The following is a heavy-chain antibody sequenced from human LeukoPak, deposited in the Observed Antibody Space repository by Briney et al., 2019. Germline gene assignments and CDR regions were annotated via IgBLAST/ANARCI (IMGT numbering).Heavy chain of an antibody. CDR3: ARDGPTAAPFDC. CDR1: GYRFTSYD. V-gene: IGHV1-46*01. D-gene: IGHD2-2*01. Sequence: ASVTVSCKASGYRFTSYDMHWVRQAPGQGLEWMGIINPSGGSTSYAQRFQGRVAMTRDTSTTTVYMEVNSLTSEDTAVYFCARDGPTAAPFDCWGQGTLVTVSS. J-gene: IGHJ4*02. CDR2: INPSGGST.